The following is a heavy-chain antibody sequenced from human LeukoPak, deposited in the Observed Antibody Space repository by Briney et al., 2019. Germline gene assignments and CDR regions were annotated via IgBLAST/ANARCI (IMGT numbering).Heavy chain of an antibody. V-gene: IGHV4-4*09. J-gene: IGHJ6*03. D-gene: IGHD6-25*01. CDR1: GDSIRNYY. CDR3: ARHAADYYYMDV. Sequence: SETLSLTCTVSGDSIRNYYWSWIRQPPGKGLEWIAFIHTSGDTNYNPSLKTRATISVDMSKNQFSLRLGSVTAADTAVYYCARHAADYYYMDVRGQGTTVTVPS. CDR2: IHTSGDT.